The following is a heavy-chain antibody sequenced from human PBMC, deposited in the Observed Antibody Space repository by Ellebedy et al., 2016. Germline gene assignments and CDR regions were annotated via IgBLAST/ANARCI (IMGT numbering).Heavy chain of an antibody. CDR2: INHSGSR. CDR1: GGSFGDYY. CDR3: AIGGTWGSRAGVHFDY. V-gene: IGHV4-34*01. D-gene: IGHD1-14*01. Sequence: SETLSLTCAVYGGSFGDYYWSWIAQPQRKGLEWIGEINHSGSRNYNPSLKSRVTISVNTSTNPFSLKLSSVTAADTALYYCAIGGTWGSRAGVHFDYWGLGTLITVSS. J-gene: IGHJ4*02.